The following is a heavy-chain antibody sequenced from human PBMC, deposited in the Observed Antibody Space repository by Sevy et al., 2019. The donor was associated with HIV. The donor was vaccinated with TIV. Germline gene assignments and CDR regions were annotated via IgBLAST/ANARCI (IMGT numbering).Heavy chain of an antibody. CDR2: ISYDGSNK. J-gene: IGHJ4*02. CDR3: ARDVTTYDSSGYYPY. D-gene: IGHD3-22*01. Sequence: GGSLRLSCAASGFTFSSYAMHWVRQAPGKGLEWVAVISYDGSNKYYADSVKGRFTISRDNSKNTLYLQMNSLRAEDTAVYYCARDVTTYDSSGYYPYWGQGTLVTVSS. CDR1: GFTFSSYA. V-gene: IGHV3-30-3*01.